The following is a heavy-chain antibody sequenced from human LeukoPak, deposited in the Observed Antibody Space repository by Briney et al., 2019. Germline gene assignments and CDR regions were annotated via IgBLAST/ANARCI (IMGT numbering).Heavy chain of an antibody. J-gene: IGHJ4*02. Sequence: SETLSLTCTVSGGSISSYYWSWIRQPPGKGLEGIGYIYYSGSTNYNPSLKSRVTISVDTSKNQFSLKLSSVTAADTAVYYCAREPYGDHIDYWGQGTLVTVSS. V-gene: IGHV4-59*01. CDR2: IYYSGST. D-gene: IGHD4-17*01. CDR1: GGSISSYY. CDR3: AREPYGDHIDY.